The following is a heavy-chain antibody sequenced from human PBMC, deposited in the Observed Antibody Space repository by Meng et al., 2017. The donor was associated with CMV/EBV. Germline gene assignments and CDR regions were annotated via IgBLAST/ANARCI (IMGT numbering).Heavy chain of an antibody. CDR2: IYHSGST. V-gene: IGHV4-38-2*02. D-gene: IGHD3-22*01. J-gene: IGHJ4*02. CDR1: GYSISSGYY. Sequence: SETLSLTCTVSGYSISSGYYWGWIRQPPGKGLEWIGSIYHSGSTYYNPSLKSRVTISVDTSKNQFSLKLSSVTAADTAVYYCARVRRITMIADWGQGTLVTVSS. CDR3: ARVRRITMIAD.